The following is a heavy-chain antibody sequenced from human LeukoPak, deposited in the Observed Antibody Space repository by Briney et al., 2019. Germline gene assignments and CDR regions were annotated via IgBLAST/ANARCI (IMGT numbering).Heavy chain of an antibody. D-gene: IGHD5-18*01. J-gene: IGHJ3*02. CDR1: GGSISSYY. V-gene: IGHV4-59*01. CDR3: ARGYTRDAFDI. CDR2: IYYSGST. Sequence: SETLSLTCTVSGGSISSYYWSWIRQPPGKGLEWIGYIYYSGSTNHNPSLKSRVTISVDTSKNQFSLKLSSVTAADTAVYYCARGYTRDAFDIWGQGTMVTVSS.